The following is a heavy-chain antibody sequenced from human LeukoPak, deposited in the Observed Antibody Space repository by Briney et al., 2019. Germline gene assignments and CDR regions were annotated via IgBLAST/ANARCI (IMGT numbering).Heavy chain of an antibody. CDR1: GFTFSGYD. J-gene: IGHJ6*02. CDR2: TSSSSSTI. V-gene: IGHV3-48*04. Sequence: GGSLRLSCAASGFTFSGYDMSWVRQAPGKGLEWVSYTSSSSSTIYYADSVKSRFTISRDNAKNTLYLQMNSLRAEDTAVYYCARLRYYGMDVWGQGTTVTVSS. CDR3: ARLRYYGMDV.